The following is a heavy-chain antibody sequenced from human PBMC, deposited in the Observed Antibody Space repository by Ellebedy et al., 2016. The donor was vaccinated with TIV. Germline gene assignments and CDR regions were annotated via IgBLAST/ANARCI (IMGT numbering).Heavy chain of an antibody. Sequence: GGSLRLXXAASGFNFNDAWMNWVRQAPGRGLEWVGRIKSKIVGETKEYAAPVKGRFTISRDDSKSTVYLQMNSLTTDDTAVYYCSWLMAFCSAGCFDHWGQGTLVTVSS. CDR1: GFNFNDAW. D-gene: IGHD2-15*01. V-gene: IGHV3-15*05. J-gene: IGHJ4*02. CDR3: SWLMAFCSAGCFDH. CDR2: IKSKIVGETK.